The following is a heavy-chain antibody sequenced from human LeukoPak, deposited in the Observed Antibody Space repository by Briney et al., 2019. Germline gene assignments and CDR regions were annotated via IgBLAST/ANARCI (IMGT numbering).Heavy chain of an antibody. CDR3: ARVSPMTDGAFDL. CDR1: GFMFGNHG. CDR2: IGPSGVTR. J-gene: IGHJ3*01. D-gene: IGHD2-21*02. Sequence: GGSLRLSCEGSGFMFGNHGLIWVRQAPGKGLDWLSFIGPSGVTRLYANSAKGRFTFSRDNAENSVFLQMNSLRVEDTAVYYCARVSPMTDGAFDLWGQGVMVTVSS. V-gene: IGHV3-48*04.